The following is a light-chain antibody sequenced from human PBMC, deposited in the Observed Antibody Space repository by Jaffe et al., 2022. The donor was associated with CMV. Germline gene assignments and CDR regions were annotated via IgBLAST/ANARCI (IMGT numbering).Light chain of an antibody. CDR2: DAS. CDR1: ESVSSTS. Sequence: EIVLTQSPGTLSLSPGERATLSCRADESVSSTSLAWYQQKPGQAPRLLIYDASTRATGIPDRFSGSGSGTDFTLTISRLEPEDFAVYFCQQYGSSVFGGGTKVEIK. J-gene: IGKJ4*01. CDR3: QQYGSSV. V-gene: IGKV3-20*01.